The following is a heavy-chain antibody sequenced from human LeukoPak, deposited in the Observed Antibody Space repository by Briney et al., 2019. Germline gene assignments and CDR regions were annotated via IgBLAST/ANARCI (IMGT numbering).Heavy chain of an antibody. CDR2: ISWNSGSI. D-gene: IGHD3-10*01. CDR3: AKEVMVRGVSY. J-gene: IGHJ4*02. CDR1: GFTFDDYA. Sequence: GRSLRLSCAASGFTFDDYAMHWVRQASGKGLEWVSGISWNSGSIGYADSVKGRFTISRDNAKNSLYLQMNSLRAEDTALYYCAKEVMVRGVSYWGQGTLVTVSS. V-gene: IGHV3-9*01.